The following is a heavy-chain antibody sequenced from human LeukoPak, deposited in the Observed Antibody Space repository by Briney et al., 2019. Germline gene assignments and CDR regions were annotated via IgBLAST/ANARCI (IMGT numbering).Heavy chain of an antibody. V-gene: IGHV4-59*01. CDR3: ARVQAYGGKGYFDY. Sequence: SETLSLTCTVSGGSISSYYWRWPRQPPGKGLEWSGYIYYSGSTNYNPSLKSRVTISVDTSKNQFSLKLSSVTAADTAVYYCARVQAYGGKGYFDYWGQGTLVTVSS. J-gene: IGHJ4*02. CDR1: GGSISSYY. D-gene: IGHD4-23*01. CDR2: IYYSGST.